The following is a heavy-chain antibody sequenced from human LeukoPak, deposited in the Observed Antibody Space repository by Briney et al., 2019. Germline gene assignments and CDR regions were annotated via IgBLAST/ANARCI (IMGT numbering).Heavy chain of an antibody. CDR3: ARSRLRDDAFDI. V-gene: IGHV1-46*01. CDR1: GYTFINYY. D-gene: IGHD2-21*02. J-gene: IGHJ3*02. CDR2: INPGGGST. Sequence: ASVKVSCKASGYTFINYYLYWVRQAPGHGLEWMAIINPGGGSTSYAQKFQGRVTMTRDTSTSAVYMELSSLRSEDTAVYYCARSRLRDDAFDIWGQGTMVTVSS.